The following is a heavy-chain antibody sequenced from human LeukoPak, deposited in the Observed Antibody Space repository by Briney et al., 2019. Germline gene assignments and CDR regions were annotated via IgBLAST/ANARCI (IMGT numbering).Heavy chain of an antibody. D-gene: IGHD3-10*01. CDR2: FDPEDGET. CDR3: ARGISMIYGSRGAFDI. CDR1: GYTLTELS. J-gene: IGHJ3*02. V-gene: IGHV1-24*01. Sequence: ASVKVSCKVSGYTLTELSMHWVRQAPGKGLEWMGGFDPEDGETIYAQKFQGRVTMTEDTSTDTAYMELSSLRSEDTAVYYCARGISMIYGSRGAFDIWGQGTMVTVSS.